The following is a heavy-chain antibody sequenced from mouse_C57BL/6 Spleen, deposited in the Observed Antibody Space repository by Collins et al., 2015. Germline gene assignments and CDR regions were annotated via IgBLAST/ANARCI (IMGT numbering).Heavy chain of an antibody. V-gene: IGHV1-72*01. CDR3: ARGDYYFFDY. Sequence: QVQLQQSDAELVKPGASVKISCKASGYTFTNYWMHWVKQRPGRGLEWIGRIDPNSGGARYNEKLKSRATLNVDKPSSTAYMQFSSLTSEDSAVYYCARGDYYFFDYWGQGTTLTVSS. CDR2: IDPNSGGA. J-gene: IGHJ2*01. CDR1: GYTFTNYW. D-gene: IGHD1-1*02.